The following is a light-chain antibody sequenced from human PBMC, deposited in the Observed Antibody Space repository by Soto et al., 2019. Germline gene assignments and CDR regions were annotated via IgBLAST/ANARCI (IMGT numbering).Light chain of an antibody. V-gene: IGLV2-14*01. CDR2: DVS. Sequence: QSVLTQPASVSGSPGQSITISCTGTSSDVGGYNYVSWYQQHPGKAPKLMIYDVSNRPSGVSNRFSGSKSGNTASLTISGLQAKDEADYYCSSYTSSSTSTVFGTGTKVTVL. CDR1: SSDVGGYNY. CDR3: SSYTSSSTSTV. J-gene: IGLJ1*01.